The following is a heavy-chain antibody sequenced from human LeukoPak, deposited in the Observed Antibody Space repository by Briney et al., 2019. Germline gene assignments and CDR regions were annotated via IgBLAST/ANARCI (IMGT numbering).Heavy chain of an antibody. V-gene: IGHV1-2*02. CDR1: GYTFTGYY. Sequence: GASVKVSCKASGYTFTGYYMHWVRQAPGQGLEWMGWINPKSGGTNYAQKFQGRVTVTRDTSISTVYMELSRLRSEDTAMYYYARDSGGGYYYGSSDYYAEYFQHWGQGTLVTVSS. CDR3: ARDSGGGYYYGSSDYYAEYFQH. D-gene: IGHD3-22*01. J-gene: IGHJ1*01. CDR2: INPKSGGT.